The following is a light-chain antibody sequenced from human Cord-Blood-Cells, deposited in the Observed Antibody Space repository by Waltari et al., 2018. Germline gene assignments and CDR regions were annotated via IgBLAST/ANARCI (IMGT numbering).Light chain of an antibody. V-gene: IGLV6-57*01. Sequence: NFMLTQPHSVSESPGKTVTISCTRSSGSIASNYVNCYQQRPGSSPTTVIYEDNQRPPGVPDRFSGSIDSSSTSASLTSSGLKTEDEADYYCQSYDSSNWVFGGGTKLTVL. CDR2: EDN. CDR3: QSYDSSNWV. CDR1: SGSIASNY. J-gene: IGLJ3*02.